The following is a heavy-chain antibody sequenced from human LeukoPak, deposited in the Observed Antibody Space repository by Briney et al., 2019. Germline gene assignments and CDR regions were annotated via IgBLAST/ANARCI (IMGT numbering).Heavy chain of an antibody. J-gene: IGHJ6*03. Sequence: PGGSLRLSCAASGFTFSSYGMSWVRQAPGKGLEWVSAISGSGGSTYYADSVKGRFTISRDNSKNTLYLQMNSLRAEDTAVYYCARDNGRGVSNYYYYMDVWGKGTTVTVSS. CDR3: ARDNGRGVSNYYYYMDV. CDR2: ISGSGGST. V-gene: IGHV3-23*01. D-gene: IGHD3-10*01. CDR1: GFTFSSYG.